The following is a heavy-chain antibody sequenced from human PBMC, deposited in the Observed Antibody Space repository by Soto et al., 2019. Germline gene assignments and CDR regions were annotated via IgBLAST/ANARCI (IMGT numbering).Heavy chain of an antibody. J-gene: IGHJ6*03. D-gene: IGHD2-2*01. CDR1: GFTFSSYG. Sequence: GGSLRLSCAASGFTFSSYGMHWVRQAPGKGLEWVAVIWYDGSNKYYADSVKGRFTISRDNSKNTLYLQMNSLRAEDTAVYYCARVGYCSSTSCYLSGSYYYYYMDVWGKGTTVTVSS. CDR3: ARVGYCSSTSCYLSGSYYYYYMDV. CDR2: IWYDGSNK. V-gene: IGHV3-33*01.